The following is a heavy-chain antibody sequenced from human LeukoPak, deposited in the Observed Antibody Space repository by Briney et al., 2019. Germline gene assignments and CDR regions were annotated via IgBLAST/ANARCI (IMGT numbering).Heavy chain of an antibody. Sequence: PSETLSLTCTVYGGSFSGYFWSWIRQPPGKGLEWIGEINQSGSTNYNPSLKSRVTISVDTSKKQFSLKLTFVSAADTAVYYCARHRRYCSSTNCYEGNWFDPWGQGTLVTVSS. J-gene: IGHJ5*02. V-gene: IGHV4-34*01. CDR3: ARHRRYCSSTNCYEGNWFDP. D-gene: IGHD2-2*01. CDR2: INQSGST. CDR1: GGSFSGYF.